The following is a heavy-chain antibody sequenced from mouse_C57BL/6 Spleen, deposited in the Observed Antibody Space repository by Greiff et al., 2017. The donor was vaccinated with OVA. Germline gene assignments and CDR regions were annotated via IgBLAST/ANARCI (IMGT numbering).Heavy chain of an antibody. D-gene: IGHD2-2*01. J-gene: IGHJ4*01. Sequence: VQLVESGPELVKPGASVKISCKASGYAFSSSWMNWVKQRPGKGLEWIGRIYPGDGDTNYNGKFKGKATLTAAKSSSTAYMQLSSLPSEDSAVYFCARDYGYLYYYSMDYWGQGTSVTVSS. V-gene: IGHV1-82*01. CDR3: ARDYGYLYYYSMDY. CDR2: IYPGDGDT. CDR1: GYAFSSSW.